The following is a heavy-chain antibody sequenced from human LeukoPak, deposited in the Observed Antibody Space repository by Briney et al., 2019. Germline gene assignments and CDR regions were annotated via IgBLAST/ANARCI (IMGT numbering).Heavy chain of an antibody. CDR1: GFTFSSYD. J-gene: IGHJ6*02. V-gene: IGHV3-13*01. D-gene: IGHD3-9*01. Sequence: PGGSLRLSCAASGFTFSSYDMHWVRQATGKGLEWVSGIGSAGDTYYPDSVKGRFTISRDNAKNSLYLQMNSLRGGDTAVYYCARVLPKYFDFLTGFYYYYGMDVWGQGTTVTVSS. CDR3: ARVLPKYFDFLTGFYYYYGMDV. CDR2: IGSAGDT.